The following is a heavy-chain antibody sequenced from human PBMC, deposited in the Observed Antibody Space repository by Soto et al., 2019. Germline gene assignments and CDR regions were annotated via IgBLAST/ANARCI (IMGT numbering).Heavy chain of an antibody. CDR2: SFSIDEK. D-gene: IGHD5-12*01. Sequence: QVTLRESGPVLVTPTKTLTLTCTVSGFSLYTARMGVSWIRQTPGKALEWLAHSFSIDEKSYSASLESRLTISRAPSNGHVVLTMTTMAPVDTAIYFCARIVGSDPVATIDNYCASWGRGILVTVSS. CDR1: GFSLYTARMG. CDR3: ARIVGSDPVATIDNYCAS. J-gene: IGHJ1*01. V-gene: IGHV2-26*01.